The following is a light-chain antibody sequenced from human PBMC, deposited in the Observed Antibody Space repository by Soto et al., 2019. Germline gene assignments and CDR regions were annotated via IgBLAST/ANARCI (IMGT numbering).Light chain of an antibody. CDR3: QQYYSMYT. J-gene: IGKJ2*01. Sequence: DIVMTQSPDSLAVSLGERATINCKSSQSVLYSSNNKNYLAWYQQKPGQPPKLLIYWASTRESGVPDRFSGSGSGTDFTLTISSLRAEDVAVYYCQQYYSMYTFGQGTKLEIK. CDR2: WAS. V-gene: IGKV4-1*01. CDR1: QSVLYSSNNKNY.